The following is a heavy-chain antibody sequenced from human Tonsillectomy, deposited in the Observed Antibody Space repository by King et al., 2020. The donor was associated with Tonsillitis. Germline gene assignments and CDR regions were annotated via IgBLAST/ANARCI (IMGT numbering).Heavy chain of an antibody. CDR3: ASGSTGRRRLYDFWV. J-gene: IGHJ3*01. CDR1: GYSFTSYW. D-gene: IGHD3-3*01. V-gene: IGHV5-51*03. CDR2: IYPGESDT. Sequence: VQLVESGAEVKKPGESLKISCKGSGYSFTSYWIGWVRQMPGKGLEWMGIIYPGESDTRYSPSFQGQVTISADKSISTAYLQWSSLKASDTAMYYCASGSTGRRRLYDFWVWGQGTMVTVSS.